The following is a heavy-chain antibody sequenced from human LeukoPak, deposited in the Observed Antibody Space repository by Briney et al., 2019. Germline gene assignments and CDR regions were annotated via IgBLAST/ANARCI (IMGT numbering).Heavy chain of an antibody. D-gene: IGHD3-16*01. CDR3: AKDLSTWDYYMDV. V-gene: IGHV3-30*02. CDR1: GFTFSSYW. CDR2: IRYDGSNK. Sequence: GGSLRLSCAASGFTFSSYWMSWVRQAPGKGLEWVAFIRYDGSNKYYADSVKGRFTISRDNSKNTLYLQMNSLRAEDTAVYYCAKDLSTWDYYMDVWGKGTTVTVSS. J-gene: IGHJ6*03.